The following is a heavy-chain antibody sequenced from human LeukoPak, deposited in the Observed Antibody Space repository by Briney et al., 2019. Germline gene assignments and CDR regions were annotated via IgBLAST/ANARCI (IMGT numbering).Heavy chain of an antibody. J-gene: IGHJ5*02. CDR3: ATARRWASSSWYPGWFDP. CDR1: GYSFTSYW. Sequence: GESLKISCKGSGYSFTSYWIGWVRQMPGKGLEWMGIIYPGDSDTRYSPSFQDQVTISADKSISTAYLQWSSLKASDTAMYYCATARRWASSSWYPGWFDPWGQGTLVTVSS. D-gene: IGHD6-13*01. CDR2: IYPGDSDT. V-gene: IGHV5-51*01.